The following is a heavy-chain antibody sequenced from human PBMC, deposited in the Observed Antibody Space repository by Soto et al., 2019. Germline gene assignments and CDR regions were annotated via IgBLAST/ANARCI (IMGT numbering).Heavy chain of an antibody. J-gene: IGHJ6*02. CDR1: GGSFSGYY. V-gene: IGHV4-34*01. CDR2: INHSGST. Sequence: SETLSLTCAVYGGSFSGYYWSWIRQPPGKGLEWIGEINHSGSTNYNPSLKSRVTISVDTSKNQFSLKLSSVTAADTAVYYCAGGTDFWSGYYSNGGGMDVWGQGTTVTVSS. D-gene: IGHD3-3*01. CDR3: AGGTDFWSGYYSNGGGMDV.